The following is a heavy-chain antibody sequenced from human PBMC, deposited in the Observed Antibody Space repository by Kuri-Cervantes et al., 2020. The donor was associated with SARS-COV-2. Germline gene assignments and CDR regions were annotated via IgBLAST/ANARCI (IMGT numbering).Heavy chain of an antibody. V-gene: IGHV1-18*01. CDR2: ISAYNGNT. CDR1: GYTFTSYG. D-gene: IGHD3-3*01. CDR3: ARAGDVYDFWSGYYFPPRF. Sequence: ASVKVSCKASGYTFTSYGISWVRQAPGQGLEWMGWISAYNGNTNYAQKLQGRVTMTTDTSTGTAYMELRSLRSDDTAVYYCARAGDVYDFWSGYYFPPRFWGQGTLVTVSS. J-gene: IGHJ4*02.